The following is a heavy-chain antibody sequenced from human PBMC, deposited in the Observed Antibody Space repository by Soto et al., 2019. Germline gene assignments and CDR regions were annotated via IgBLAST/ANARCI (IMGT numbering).Heavy chain of an antibody. J-gene: IGHJ4*02. V-gene: IGHV3-21*01. CDR1: GFTFSNYS. D-gene: IGHD3-22*01. CDR3: ARDRGGYTIDY. CDR2: ISSSSSYI. Sequence: FLRLSCAASGFTFSNYSMNWVRQAPGKGLEWVSSISSSSSYIYYADSVKGRFTISRDNAKNSLYMQMNSLRAEDKAVYYCARDRGGYTIDYWGQGTLVTSPQ.